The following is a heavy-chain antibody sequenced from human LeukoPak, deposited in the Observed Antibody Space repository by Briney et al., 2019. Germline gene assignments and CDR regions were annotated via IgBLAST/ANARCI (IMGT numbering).Heavy chain of an antibody. D-gene: IGHD3-22*01. Sequence: GGPLRLSCAASGFTVSSNYMSWVRQAPGKGLEWVSVIYSGGSTYYADSVKGRFTISRDNSKNTLYLQMNSLRAEDTAEYYCARDSGYDSSGYSPFDYWGQGTLVTVSS. CDR2: IYSGGST. V-gene: IGHV3-66*01. CDR1: GFTVSSNY. J-gene: IGHJ4*02. CDR3: ARDSGYDSSGYSPFDY.